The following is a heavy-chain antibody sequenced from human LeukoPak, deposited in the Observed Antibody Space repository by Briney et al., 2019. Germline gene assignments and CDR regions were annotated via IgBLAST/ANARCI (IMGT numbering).Heavy chain of an antibody. V-gene: IGHV3-7*01. CDR1: GFTFSSYW. D-gene: IGHD3-10*01. J-gene: IGHJ4*02. CDR2: IKQDGSEK. Sequence: GGSLRLSCAASGFTFSSYWMSWVRQAPGKGLEWVANIKQDGSEKYYVDSVKGRFTISRDNAKNSLYPQMNSLRAEDTAVYYCARDPRGPYGSGSSFDYWGQGTLVTVSS. CDR3: ARDPRGPYGSGSSFDY.